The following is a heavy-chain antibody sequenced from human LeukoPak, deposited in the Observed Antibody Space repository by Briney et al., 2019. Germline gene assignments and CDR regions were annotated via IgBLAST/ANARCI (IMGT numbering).Heavy chain of an antibody. CDR2: IKQDGSEK. CDR3: ARVADCSGGSCYSGVVYFDY. J-gene: IGHJ4*02. V-gene: IGHV3-7*01. CDR1: GFTFSSYW. D-gene: IGHD2-15*01. Sequence: GGSLRLSCAASGFTFSSYWMSWVRQAPGKGLEWVANIKQDGSEKYYVDSAKGRFTISRDNAKNSLYLQMNSLGAEDTAVYYCARVADCSGGSCYSGVVYFDYWGQGTLVTVSS.